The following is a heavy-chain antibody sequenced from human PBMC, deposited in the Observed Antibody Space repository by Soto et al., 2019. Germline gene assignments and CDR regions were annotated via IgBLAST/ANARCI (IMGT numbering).Heavy chain of an antibody. CDR3: ARAAAAAGTYGGGYFDY. J-gene: IGHJ4*02. Sequence: TLSLSCSVSGGSISSGGYSGSWIRQPPGKGLEWIGYIYHSGSTYYNPSLKSRVTISVDRSKNQFSLKLSSVTAADTAVYYCARAAAAAGTYGGGYFDYWGQGTLVTVSS. CDR1: GGSISSGGYS. V-gene: IGHV4-30-2*01. D-gene: IGHD6-13*01. CDR2: IYHSGST.